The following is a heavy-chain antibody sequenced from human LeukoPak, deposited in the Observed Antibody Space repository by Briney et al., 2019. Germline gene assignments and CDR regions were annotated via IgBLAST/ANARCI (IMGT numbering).Heavy chain of an antibody. Sequence: PSETLSLTCAVYGGSSSGYYWSWIRQPPGKGLEWIGEINHSGSTNYNPSLKSRVTISVDTSKNQFSLKLSSVTTADTAVYYCARKARQQLVLFKTDWFDPWGQGTLVTVSS. CDR3: ARKARQQLVLFKTDWFDP. D-gene: IGHD6-13*01. V-gene: IGHV4-34*01. CDR1: GGSSSGYY. J-gene: IGHJ5*02. CDR2: INHSGST.